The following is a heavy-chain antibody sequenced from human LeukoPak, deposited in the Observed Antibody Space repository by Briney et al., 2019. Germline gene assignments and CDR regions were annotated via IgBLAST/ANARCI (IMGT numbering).Heavy chain of an antibody. D-gene: IGHD3-10*01. J-gene: IGHJ6*02. V-gene: IGHV3-30-3*01. Sequence: PGGSLRLSCVASGFAFSSYAMHWVRQAPGKGLEWVAIISYDGSDTYYTDSVKGRFTISRDNAKNSLYLQMNSLRAEDTAVYYCARDSFDYYGSGSYYQYYYYGMDVWGQGTTVTVSS. CDR1: GFAFSSYA. CDR3: ARDSFDYYGSGSYYQYYYYGMDV. CDR2: ISYDGSDT.